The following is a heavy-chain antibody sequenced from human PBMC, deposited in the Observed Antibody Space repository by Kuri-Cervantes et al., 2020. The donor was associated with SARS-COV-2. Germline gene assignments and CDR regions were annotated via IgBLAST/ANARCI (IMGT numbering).Heavy chain of an antibody. J-gene: IGHJ5*02. CDR2: ISHSGST. D-gene: IGHD3-3*01. Sequence: SQTLSLPCAVYGGSFRGYYWSWIRQSPGKGLEWIGEISHSGSTNYNPSPKSRVTIYIDTSKNQFSLRLSSVTAADTDVYFCARGCNRITIFGVVNIPAAENWFDPWGQGTLVTVSS. V-gene: IGHV4-34*01. CDR3: ARGCNRITIFGVVNIPAAENWFDP. CDR1: GGSFRGYY.